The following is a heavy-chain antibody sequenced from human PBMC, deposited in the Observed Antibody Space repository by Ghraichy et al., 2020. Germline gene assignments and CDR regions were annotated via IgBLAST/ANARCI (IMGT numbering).Heavy chain of an antibody. V-gene: IGHV1-69*13. J-gene: IGHJ6*02. CDR3: ARVSYYYATSGYYYYFYAIDV. Sequence: SVKVSCKASGGTFRSYGISWVRQAPGQGLEWMGGIIPIFGTANYAQKLQGRVTITADESTNTAYMELSSLRSEDTAVYYCARVSYYYATSGYYYYFYAIDVWGQGTTVTVSS. D-gene: IGHD3-22*01. CDR1: GGTFRSYG. CDR2: IIPIFGTA.